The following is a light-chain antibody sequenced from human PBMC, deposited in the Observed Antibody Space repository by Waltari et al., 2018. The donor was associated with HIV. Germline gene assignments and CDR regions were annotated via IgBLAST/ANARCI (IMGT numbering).Light chain of an antibody. CDR1: QSISSK. Sequence: TQSPSSLSASVGDRVTLTCRSSQSISSKLNWYQQRPGKAPDLLIYSASTLKSGVPSRFSGSGSGTDFTLTISSLQTEDFVTYYCQQSYGVPLTFGPGTKVEI. CDR2: SAS. J-gene: IGKJ3*01. CDR3: QQSYGVPLT. V-gene: IGKV1-39*01.